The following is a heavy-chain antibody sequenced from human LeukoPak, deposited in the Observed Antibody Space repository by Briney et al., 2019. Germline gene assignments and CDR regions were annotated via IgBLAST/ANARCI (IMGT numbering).Heavy chain of an antibody. CDR1: GYTFTSYD. CDR2: MNPYSGNT. D-gene: IGHD2-15*01. V-gene: IGHV1-8*01. Sequence: ASGKVSCKASGYTFTSYDINWVRQAPGQGLEWMGWMNPYSGNTAYAQKFQGRVTMTRDNSINTAYMEVSSLRSEDTAVFYCARHFRKGSLDDWGQGTLVTVSS. CDR3: ARHFRKGSLDD. J-gene: IGHJ4*02.